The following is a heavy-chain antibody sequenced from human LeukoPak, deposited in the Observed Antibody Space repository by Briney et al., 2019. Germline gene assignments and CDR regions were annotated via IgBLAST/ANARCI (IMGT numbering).Heavy chain of an antibody. CDR1: GGSISSGSYY. CDR3: ARSYGSGSYSAYYMDV. V-gene: IGHV4-61*02. Sequence: SQTLSLTCTVSGGSISSGSYYWRWIRQPAGKGLEWIGRIYTSGSTNYNPSLKSRVTISVDASKNQFSLKLSSVTAADTAVYYCARSYGSGSYSAYYMDVWGKGTTVTISS. CDR2: IYTSGST. J-gene: IGHJ6*03. D-gene: IGHD3-10*01.